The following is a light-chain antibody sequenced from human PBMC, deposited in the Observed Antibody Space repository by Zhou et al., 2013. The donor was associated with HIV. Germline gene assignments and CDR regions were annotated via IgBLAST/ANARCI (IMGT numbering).Light chain of an antibody. CDR2: GAS. Sequence: DIQMTQSPSFLSASVGDRVTITCRASDDISDFLAWYQQKPGKAPKLLIYGASTLQTEVPSRFSGSGSGTEFTLTISSLQPDDFATYFCQHYHTYWTFGQGTKVXIK. CDR1: DDISDF. J-gene: IGKJ1*01. V-gene: IGKV1-9*01. CDR3: QHYHTYWT.